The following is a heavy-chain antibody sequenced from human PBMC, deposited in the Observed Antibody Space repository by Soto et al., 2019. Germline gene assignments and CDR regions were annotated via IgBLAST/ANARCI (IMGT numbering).Heavy chain of an antibody. CDR3: ARDKGMAGSLDH. J-gene: IGHJ4*02. CDR2: ISIGSTTI. CDR1: GFTFSSYI. D-gene: IGHD2-8*01. Sequence: GGSLRLSCSSSGFTFSSYIINWFRQAPGKGLEWVSYISIGSTTIFYADSVKGRFTISRDNAKNSLYLQMNSLREEDTAVYYCARDKGMAGSLDHWGQGTMVTVSS. V-gene: IGHV3-48*02.